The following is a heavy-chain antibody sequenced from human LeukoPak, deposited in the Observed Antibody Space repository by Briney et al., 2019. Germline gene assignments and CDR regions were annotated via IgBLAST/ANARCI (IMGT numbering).Heavy chain of an antibody. V-gene: IGHV1-8*02. D-gene: IGHD3-10*01. CDR1: GYTFTGYY. J-gene: IGHJ5*02. CDR3: VRDGSGTYWAYYNWFDP. Sequence: ASVKVSCKASGYTFTGYYMHWVRQAPGQGLEWMGWMNPNSGNAGYAQKFQGRVTMTRNTSMSTAYMELSNLRPEDTAVYYCVRDGSGTYWAYYNWFDPWGQGTLVTVSS. CDR2: MNPNSGNA.